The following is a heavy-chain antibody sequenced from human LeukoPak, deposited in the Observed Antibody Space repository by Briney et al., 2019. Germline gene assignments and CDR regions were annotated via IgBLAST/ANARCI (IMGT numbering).Heavy chain of an antibody. D-gene: IGHD3/OR15-3a*01. V-gene: IGHV3-7*01. CDR2: IKQDGSGK. Sequence: GGSLRLSCVASGFTSSSYWMTWVRQAPGKGLEWVADIKQDGSGKNYVDSVRGRFTISRDNGENSLYLQMDSLRVEGTAVYYCAPRVRDSWHVSYYSYYMDVWGIGPTVTVS. J-gene: IGHJ6*03. CDR3: APRVRDSWHVSYYSYYMDV. CDR1: GFTSSSYW.